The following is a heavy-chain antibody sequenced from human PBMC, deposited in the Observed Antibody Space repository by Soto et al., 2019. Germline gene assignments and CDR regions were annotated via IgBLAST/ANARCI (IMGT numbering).Heavy chain of an antibody. D-gene: IGHD3-10*01. CDR1: GYTFTSYG. J-gene: IGHJ5*02. CDR2: ISAYNGNT. Sequence: ASVKVSCKASGYTFTSYGISWVRQAPGQGLEWMGWISAYNGNTNYAQKLQGRVTMTTDTSTSTAYMELRSLRSDDTAVYYCARDESQRHGSGSYYRFYPWGKGTLVTVYS. V-gene: IGHV1-18*01. CDR3: ARDESQRHGSGSYYRFYP.